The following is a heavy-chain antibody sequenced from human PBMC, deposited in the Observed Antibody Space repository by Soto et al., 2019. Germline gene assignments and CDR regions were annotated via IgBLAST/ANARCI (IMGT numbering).Heavy chain of an antibody. CDR2: DYTSGST. D-gene: IGHD6-19*01. Sequence: ASETLSLTCTVSGGSIGGYYWNWIRQPAGKGLEWIGRDYTSGSTYYNPSLKSRVTMSLDTSTSQFSLKLSSVTAADTAVYYCARDVGGWGPRFDSWGPGILVTVSS. J-gene: IGHJ4*02. V-gene: IGHV4-4*07. CDR1: GGSIGGYY. CDR3: ARDVGGWGPRFDS.